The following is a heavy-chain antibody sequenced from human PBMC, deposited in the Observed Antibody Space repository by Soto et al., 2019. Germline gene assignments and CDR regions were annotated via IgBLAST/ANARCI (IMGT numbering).Heavy chain of an antibody. V-gene: IGHV3-7*01. CDR1: GFTLSNYL. CDR3: ARAPSSQPAHFYYNAGMLV. D-gene: IGHD3-16*02. J-gene: IGHJ6*02. CDR2: IKQDGIEK. Sequence: GGSLRLSCAASGFTLSNYLMSWVRQAPGKGLEWVANIKQDGIEKYYVDSVKGRFTISRDNAKNSLYLQMNSPRAEDTAVYYCARAPSSQPAHFYYNAGMLVWGQAATDTV.